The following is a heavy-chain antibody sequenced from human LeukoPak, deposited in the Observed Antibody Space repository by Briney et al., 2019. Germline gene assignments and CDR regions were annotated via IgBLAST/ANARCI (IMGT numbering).Heavy chain of an antibody. CDR1: GFSLSTSGMG. V-gene: IGHV2-5*02. Sequence: SGPTLVKPTQTLTLTCTFSGFSLSTSGMGVGWIRQPPGKALEWLALIYWDDDKRYSPSLKSRLTITKDTSKNQVVLTMTNMDPVDKATYYCAHRLSRGYSSSPSHFDFWGQGTLVTVSS. CDR2: IYWDDDK. D-gene: IGHD6-13*01. CDR3: AHRLSRGYSSSPSHFDF. J-gene: IGHJ4*02.